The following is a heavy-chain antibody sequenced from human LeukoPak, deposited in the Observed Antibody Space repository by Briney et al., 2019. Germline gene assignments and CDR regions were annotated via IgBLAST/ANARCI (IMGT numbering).Heavy chain of an antibody. CDR3: ARGFYYYDSSGCYYEERYNWFDP. V-gene: IGHV4-59*01. D-gene: IGHD3-22*01. CDR1: GGSISSYY. Sequence: SETLSLTCTVSGGSISSYYWSWIRQPPGKGLEWIGYIYYSGSTNYNPSLKSRVTISVDTSKNQFSLKLSSVTAADTAVYYCARGFYYYDSSGCYYEERYNWFDPWGQGTLVTVSS. J-gene: IGHJ5*02. CDR2: IYYSGST.